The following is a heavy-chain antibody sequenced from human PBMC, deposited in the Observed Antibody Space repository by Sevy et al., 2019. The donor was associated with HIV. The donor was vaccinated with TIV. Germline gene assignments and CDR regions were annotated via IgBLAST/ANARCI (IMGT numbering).Heavy chain of an antibody. V-gene: IGHV4-34*01. J-gene: IGHJ6*02. Sequence: SETLSLTCAVYGESFSSYYWSWIRQSPGKGLEWIGEINHSGTTNYHPSLKSRVSISADTSKNQFSLKLTSVTAADTGVYYGAVRRRVVIPGVVRRRDQFFFYGMAVWGQGTTVTVSS. CDR2: INHSGTT. CDR1: GESFSSYY. D-gene: IGHD2-2*01. CDR3: AVRRRVVIPGVVRRRDQFFFYGMAV.